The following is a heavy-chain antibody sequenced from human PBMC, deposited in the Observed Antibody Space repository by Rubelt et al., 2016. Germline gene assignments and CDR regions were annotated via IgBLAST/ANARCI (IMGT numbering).Heavy chain of an antibody. J-gene: IGHJ3*02. CDR1: GDTLSVFS. Sequence: QVQLVQSGAVLKKPGASVKVSCKVSGDTLSVFSIHWVRQAPGKGLEWKGGFDGEDGETVYAQNFQGRLIMTEDTSTDTACMELSRLTSADTAVYYCSTADSSSWYDATDTWGQGTMVTVSS. CDR3: STADSSSWYDATDT. V-gene: IGHV1-24*01. D-gene: IGHD6-13*01. CDR2: FDGEDGET.